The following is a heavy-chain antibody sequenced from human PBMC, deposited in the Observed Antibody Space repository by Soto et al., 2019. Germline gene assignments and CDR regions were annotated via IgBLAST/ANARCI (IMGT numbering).Heavy chain of an antibody. V-gene: IGHV1-46*01. CDR3: ARAGTTECVVAPASIHGVFDC. D-gene: IGHD2-2*01. CDR2: INPSGGST. J-gene: IGHJ4*02. Sequence: GSSVKACCKASGYTFTSYYMHWVRQAPGQGLEWMGIINPSGGSTSYAQKFQGRVTMTRDTSTSTVYMELSSLRSEDTAVYYCARAGTTECVVAPASIHGVFDCCSQGSTVTVSS. CDR1: GYTFTSYY.